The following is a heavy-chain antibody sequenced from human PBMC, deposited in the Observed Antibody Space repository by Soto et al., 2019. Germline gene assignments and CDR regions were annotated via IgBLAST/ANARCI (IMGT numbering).Heavy chain of an antibody. CDR1: GGSFSGYY. V-gene: IGHV4-34*01. CDR2: INHSGST. J-gene: IGHJ6*02. D-gene: IGHD3-22*01. Sequence: SGTLALTCAVYGGSFSGYYWSWIRQPPGKGLEWIGEINHSGSTNYNPSLKSRVTISVDTSKNQFSLKLSSVTAADTAVYYCARGGPYFYDIRHFGYHYYGMDVSGQRTTVTVSS. CDR3: ARGGPYFYDIRHFGYHYYGMDV.